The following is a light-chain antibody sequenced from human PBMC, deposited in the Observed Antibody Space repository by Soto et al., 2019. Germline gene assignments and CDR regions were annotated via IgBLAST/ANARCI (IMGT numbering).Light chain of an antibody. V-gene: IGKV3-20*01. CDR2: GTS. J-gene: IGKJ5*01. CDR3: QQHGSSPLVT. Sequence: EIVLTQSPGTLSLSPGERATLSCRASQSVSSNYLAWYQQKPGQAPRLLIYGTSSRATGIPDRFSGSGSGTDFTLTISRLKPEEFAVYYCQQHGSSPLVTFGQGTRLEIK. CDR1: QSVSSNY.